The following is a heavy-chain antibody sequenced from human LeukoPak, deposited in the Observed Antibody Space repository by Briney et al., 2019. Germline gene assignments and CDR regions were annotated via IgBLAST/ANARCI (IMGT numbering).Heavy chain of an antibody. CDR3: AREGGRVVIGTFDH. CDR1: GITFSGSG. J-gene: IGHJ4*02. D-gene: IGHD1/OR15-1a*01. CDR2: IQYDESSK. Sequence: PGGSLRLSCVASGITFSGSGMHWVRQAPGKGLEWVAFIQYDESSKYYADSVKGRFTISRDNSKNTVYLQMYSPRGEDTAAYYCAREGGRVVIGTFDHWGQGTLVTVSS. V-gene: IGHV3-30*02.